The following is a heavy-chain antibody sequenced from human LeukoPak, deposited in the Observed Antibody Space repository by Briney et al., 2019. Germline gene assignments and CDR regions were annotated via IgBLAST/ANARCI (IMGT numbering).Heavy chain of an antibody. J-gene: IGHJ6*02. Sequence: SETLSLTCTVSGGSISSGDYYWSWIRQPPGKGLEWIGYIYYSGSTYYNPSLKSRVTISVDTSKNQFSLKLSSVTAADTAVYYCARDSSHCGGDCYSLGGYYYYGMDVWGQGTTVTVSS. CDR3: ARDSSHCGGDCYSLGGYYYYGMDV. CDR2: IYYSGST. V-gene: IGHV4-30-4*02. CDR1: GGSISSGDYY. D-gene: IGHD2-21*02.